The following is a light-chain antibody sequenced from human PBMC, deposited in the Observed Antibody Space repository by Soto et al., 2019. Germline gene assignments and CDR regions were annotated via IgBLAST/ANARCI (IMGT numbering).Light chain of an antibody. CDR2: GAS. V-gene: IGKV3-15*01. Sequence: EIVMTQSPATLSVSPGERATLSCRASQSVSSNLAWYQQKPGQAPRLLIYGASTRATGIPARFSGSGSGTAFTLTISSLQSEDFEVYYCQQYNNWPETFGQGTKVEIK. CDR3: QQYNNWPET. CDR1: QSVSSN. J-gene: IGKJ1*01.